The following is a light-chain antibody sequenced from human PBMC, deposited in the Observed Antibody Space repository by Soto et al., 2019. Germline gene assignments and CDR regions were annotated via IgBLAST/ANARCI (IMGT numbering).Light chain of an antibody. Sequence: DIQMTQSPSTLSASVGDRVTITCRASQSITSWLAWYQQKPGKAPNLLIYDASSLETGVPSRFRGSGSGAEFTLTISSLQPDDSATYYCQQYDSFSRTFGPGTKVDIK. CDR1: QSITSW. V-gene: IGKV1-5*01. CDR3: QQYDSFSRT. CDR2: DAS. J-gene: IGKJ1*01.